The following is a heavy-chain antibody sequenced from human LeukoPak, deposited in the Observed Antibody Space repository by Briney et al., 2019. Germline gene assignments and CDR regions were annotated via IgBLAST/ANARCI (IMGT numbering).Heavy chain of an antibody. Sequence: GGSLRLSCAASGFTFSSYGMHWVRQAPGKGLEWVAVISYDGSNKYYADSVKGRFTISRDNSKNTLYLQMNSLRAEDTAVYYCAKEGGWLQQFDYWGQGTLVTVSS. CDR3: AKEGGWLQQFDY. J-gene: IGHJ4*02. CDR1: GFTFSSYG. CDR2: ISYDGSNK. V-gene: IGHV3-30*18. D-gene: IGHD5-24*01.